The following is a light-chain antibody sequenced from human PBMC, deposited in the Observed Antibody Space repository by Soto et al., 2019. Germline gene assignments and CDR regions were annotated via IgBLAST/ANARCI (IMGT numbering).Light chain of an antibody. J-gene: IGLJ1*01. Sequence: QSALTQPPSASGSPGQSVTISCTGTSSDVGAYDYVSWYQQHPGKAPKLMIYEVTIRPSGISNRFSGSKSGNTASLTISGLQAEDEADYFCTSFTSTSSLYVFGTGTKVTVL. V-gene: IGLV2-14*01. CDR2: EVT. CDR1: SSDVGAYDY. CDR3: TSFTSTSSLYV.